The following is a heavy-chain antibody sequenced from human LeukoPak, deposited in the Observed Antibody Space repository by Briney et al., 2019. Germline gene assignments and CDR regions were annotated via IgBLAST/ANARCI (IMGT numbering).Heavy chain of an antibody. V-gene: IGHV4-4*02. CDR2: IYHSGST. CDR3: ARVTRHYEVDTAMATD. J-gene: IGHJ4*02. D-gene: IGHD5-18*01. Sequence: SETLSLTCAVSGGSISSSNWWSWVRQPPGKGLEWIGEIYHSGSTNYNPSLKSRVTISVDKSKNQFSLKLSSVTAADTAVYYCARVTRHYEVDTAMATDWGQGTLVTVSS. CDR1: GGSISSSNW.